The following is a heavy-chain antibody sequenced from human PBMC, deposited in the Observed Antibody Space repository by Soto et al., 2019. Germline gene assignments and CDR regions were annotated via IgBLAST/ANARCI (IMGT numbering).Heavy chain of an antibody. CDR3: ARGTVRDYYYGMDV. CDR1: GFTFSSYS. J-gene: IGHJ6*02. D-gene: IGHD4-17*01. Sequence: GGSLRFSCAASGFTFSSYSMNWVRQAPGKGLEWVSSISSSSSYIYYADSVKGRFTISRDNAKNSLYLQMNSLRAEDTAVYYCARGTVRDYYYGMDVWGQGTTVTVSS. CDR2: ISSSSSYI. V-gene: IGHV3-21*01.